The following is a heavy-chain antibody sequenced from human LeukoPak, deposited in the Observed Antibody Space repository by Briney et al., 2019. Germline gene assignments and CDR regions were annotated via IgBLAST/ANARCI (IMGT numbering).Heavy chain of an antibody. D-gene: IGHD2-15*01. CDR3: ARQEYCSGGSCYTWLDP. J-gene: IGHJ5*02. CDR2: IYPADSDI. V-gene: IGHV5-51*01. Sequence: GESLKISCKAAGYSINNYWIGWVRQMPGKGLEWMGIIYPADSDIRYSPSFQGQVTISADKSISTAYLQWSSLKASDTAMYYCARQEYCSGGSCYTWLDPWGQGTLVTVSS. CDR1: GYSINNYW.